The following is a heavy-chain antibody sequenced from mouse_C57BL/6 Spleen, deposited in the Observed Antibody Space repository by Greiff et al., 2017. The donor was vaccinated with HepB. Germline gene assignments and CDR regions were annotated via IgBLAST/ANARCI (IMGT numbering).Heavy chain of an antibody. Sequence: VKLQQSGAELVKPGASVKLSCKASGYTFTSYWMHWVKQRPGQGLEWIGMIHPNSGSTNYNEKFKSKATLTVDKSSSTAYMQLSSLTSEDSAVYYCAKLGSVRFAYWGQGTLVTVSA. V-gene: IGHV1-64*01. CDR3: AKLGSVRFAY. J-gene: IGHJ3*01. D-gene: IGHD4-1*01. CDR2: IHPNSGST. CDR1: GYTFTSYW.